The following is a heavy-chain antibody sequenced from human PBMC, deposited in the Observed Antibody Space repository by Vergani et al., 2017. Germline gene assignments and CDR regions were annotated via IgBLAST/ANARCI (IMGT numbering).Heavy chain of an antibody. J-gene: IGHJ4*02. V-gene: IGHV4-61*02. CDR1: GGSISSGSYY. CDR3: AGAPSIAAAGIDY. D-gene: IGHD6-13*01. Sequence: QVQLQESGPGLVKPSQTLSLTCTVSGGSISSGSYYWSWIRQPAGKGLEWIGRIYTSGSTNYNPSLKSRVTISVDTSKNQFSLKLSSVTAADPAVYYCAGAPSIAAAGIDYWGQGTLVTVSA. CDR2: IYTSGST.